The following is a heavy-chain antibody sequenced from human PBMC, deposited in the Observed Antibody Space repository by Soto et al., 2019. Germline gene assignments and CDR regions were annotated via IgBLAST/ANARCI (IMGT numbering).Heavy chain of an antibody. V-gene: IGHV1-8*01. Sequence: QVQLVQSGAEVKKPGASVKVSCKASGYTFISYDINWVRQATGQGLEWMGWMNPNTGDTGYAPKFQGRVTMTRNTSINTANLELSSLRSDDTAVYFCARGDGYMFDYWGQGTLVTVSS. CDR2: MNPNTGDT. CDR3: ARGDGYMFDY. D-gene: IGHD5-12*01. J-gene: IGHJ4*02. CDR1: GYTFISYD.